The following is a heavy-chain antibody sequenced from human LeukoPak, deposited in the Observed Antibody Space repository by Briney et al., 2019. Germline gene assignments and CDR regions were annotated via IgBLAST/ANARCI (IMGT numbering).Heavy chain of an antibody. V-gene: IGHV4-39*01. D-gene: IGHD1-26*01. CDR2: IYYSGST. CDR1: GGSISSSSYY. Sequence: SETLSLTCTVSGGSISSSSYYWGWIRQPPGKGLEWIGSIYYSGSTYYNPSLKSRVTISVDTSKNQFSLKLSSVTAADTAVYYCASQSVVGANPWGRGYYFDYWGQGTLVTVSS. CDR3: ASQSVVGANPWGRGYYFDY. J-gene: IGHJ4*02.